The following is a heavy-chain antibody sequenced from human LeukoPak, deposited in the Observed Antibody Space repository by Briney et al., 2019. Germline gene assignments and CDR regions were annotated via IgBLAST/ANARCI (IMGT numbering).Heavy chain of an antibody. D-gene: IGHD2-15*01. Sequence: GGSLRLSCAASGFTFSNHAMSWVRQAPGKGPEWVAAISGSGGSTNYADSVKGRFTISRDNSKNTLYLQMNSLRAEDTAVYYCAKVTPGPSDYWGQGTLVTVSS. J-gene: IGHJ4*02. CDR2: ISGSGGST. CDR3: AKVTPGPSDY. CDR1: GFTFSNHA. V-gene: IGHV3-23*01.